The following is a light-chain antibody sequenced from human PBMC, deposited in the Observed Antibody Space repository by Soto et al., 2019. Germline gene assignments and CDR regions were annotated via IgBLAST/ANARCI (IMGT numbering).Light chain of an antibody. J-gene: IGKJ1*01. CDR1: QSVSSSY. Sequence: EIVLTQSPGTLSLSPGERATLSCRASQSVSSSYLAWYQQKPGQAPRLLIFGASTRATGIPARFSGSGSGTDFTLTISSLQSEDFALYYCQHYNNWPLTFGQGTKVDIK. CDR3: QHYNNWPLT. CDR2: GAS. V-gene: IGKV3-15*01.